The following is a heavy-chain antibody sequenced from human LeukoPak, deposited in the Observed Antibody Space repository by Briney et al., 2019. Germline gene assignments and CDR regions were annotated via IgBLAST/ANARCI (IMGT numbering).Heavy chain of an antibody. J-gene: IGHJ4*02. CDR3: ASRYCSGGSCSPGSDY. CDR2: IYYSGST. CDR1: GGSISSGDYY. V-gene: IGHV4-30-4*08. D-gene: IGHD2-15*01. Sequence: SQTLSLTCTVSGGSISSGDYYWSWIRQPPGKGLEWIGYIYYSGSTYYNPSLKSRVTISVDTSKNQFSLKLSSVTAADTAVYYCASRYCSGGSCSPGSDYWGQGTLVTVSS.